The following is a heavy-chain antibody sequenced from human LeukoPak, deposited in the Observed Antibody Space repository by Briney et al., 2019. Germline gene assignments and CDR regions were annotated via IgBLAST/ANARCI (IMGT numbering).Heavy chain of an antibody. V-gene: IGHV4-4*07. J-gene: IGHJ6*02. CDR3: ARGRNGPGADNYYGMDV. CDR1: GGSISYY. Sequence: NPSETLSLTCTVSGGSISYYWTWIRQPAGKGLEWIGRIYSSGSTNYNPSLKSRVTMLVDTSKNQFSLKLSSVTAADTAVYYCARGRNGPGADNYYGMDVWGQGTTVTVSS. D-gene: IGHD2-8*01. CDR2: IYSSGST.